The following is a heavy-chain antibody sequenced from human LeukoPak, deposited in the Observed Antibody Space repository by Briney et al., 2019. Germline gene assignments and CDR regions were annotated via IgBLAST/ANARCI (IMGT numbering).Heavy chain of an antibody. CDR3: ERRRANAMDV. CDR2: IYYSGNT. Sequence: PSETLSLTCTVSGGSISSYYWNWIRQPPGKGLEWIGYIYYSGNTNYNPSLKSRVTISVDTSKNQFSLKLSSVTAADTAVYYCERRRANAMDVWGQGTTVTVYS. CDR1: GGSISSYY. J-gene: IGHJ6*02. V-gene: IGHV4-59*01.